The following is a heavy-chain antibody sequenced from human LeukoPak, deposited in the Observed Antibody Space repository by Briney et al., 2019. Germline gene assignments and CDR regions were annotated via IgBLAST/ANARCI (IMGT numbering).Heavy chain of an antibody. J-gene: IGHJ4*02. V-gene: IGHV1-2*02. Sequence: ASVKVSCKASGYTFIGYNMHWARQAPGQGLEWMGWINPNNGGTKYAEKFQGRVTMTRDTSISTGYMELSRLRSDDTAVYYCARTVTGTWGPLDYWGQGTLVTVSS. CDR3: ARTVTGTWGPLDY. D-gene: IGHD6-19*01. CDR1: GYTFIGYN. CDR2: INPNNGGT.